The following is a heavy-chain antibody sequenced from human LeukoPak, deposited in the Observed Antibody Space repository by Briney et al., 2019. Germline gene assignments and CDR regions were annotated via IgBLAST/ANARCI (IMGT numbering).Heavy chain of an antibody. J-gene: IGHJ4*02. V-gene: IGHV3-30*02. Sequence: GGSLRLSCAASGFTFSSYCMHWVRQAPGQGLEWVAFIRYDGSKKYYADSVKGRFTIARDNSKNTLYMQMNSLRAEDTAVYNCAKDFDQRLSPDFDFWGQGTLVTVSS. CDR2: IRYDGSKK. D-gene: IGHD2-2*01. CDR1: GFTFSSYC. CDR3: AKDFDQRLSPDFDF.